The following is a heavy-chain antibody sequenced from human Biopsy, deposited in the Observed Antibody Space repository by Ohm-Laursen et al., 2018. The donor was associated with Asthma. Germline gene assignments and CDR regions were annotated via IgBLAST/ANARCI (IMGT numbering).Heavy chain of an antibody. CDR3: ARCQVGYSSGWSLLLKKIYYSGMDV. D-gene: IGHD6-19*01. CDR2: IMIVVGTI. Sequence: SSVKVSCKAPGGTFSNFAIRWVRQAPGQGREWLGGIMIVVGTINYAQKFHDRVTINADESTSTAYMEVTSLRYEDTAIYYCARCQVGYSSGWSLLLKKIYYSGMDVWGQGTAVTVSS. J-gene: IGHJ6*02. CDR1: GGTFSNFA. V-gene: IGHV1-69*01.